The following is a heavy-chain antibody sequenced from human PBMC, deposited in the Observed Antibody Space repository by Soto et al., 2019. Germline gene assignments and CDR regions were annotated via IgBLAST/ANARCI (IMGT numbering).Heavy chain of an antibody. D-gene: IGHD2-15*01. J-gene: IGHJ4*02. CDR1: GGTFSSYT. CDR3: ARGSRYCSGGSCYSPLDY. Sequence: SVKVSCKASGGTFSSYTISWVRQAPGQGLEWMGRIIPILGIANYAQKFQGRVTITADKSTSTAYMELSSLRSEDTAVYYCARGSRYCSGGSCYSPLDYWGKGTLVTVSS. V-gene: IGHV1-69*02. CDR2: IIPILGIA.